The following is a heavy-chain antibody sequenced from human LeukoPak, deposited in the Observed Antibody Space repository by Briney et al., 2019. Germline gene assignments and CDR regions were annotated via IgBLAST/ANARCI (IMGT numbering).Heavy chain of an antibody. J-gene: IGHJ5*02. CDR2: ISGSGGST. CDR3: HVRGVIITDGGATNWFDP. Sequence: PGGSLRLSCAASGSTFSSYAMSWVRQAPGKGLEWVSAISGSGGSTYYADSVKGRFTISRDNSKNTLYLQMNSLRAEDTAVYYCHVRGVIITDGGATNWFDPWGQGTLVTVSS. V-gene: IGHV3-23*01. D-gene: IGHD3-10*02. CDR1: GSTFSSYA.